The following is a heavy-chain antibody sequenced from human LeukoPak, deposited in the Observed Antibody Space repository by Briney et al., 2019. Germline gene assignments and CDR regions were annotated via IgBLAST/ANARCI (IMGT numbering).Heavy chain of an antibody. Sequence: PGGSLRLSCAASGFTFSSYGMHWVRQAPGKGLEWVANIKEDGSERHYVDSVKGRFTVSRDNAKNSLYLQMNSLRAEDTAVYYCAFSRNWGQGTLVTVSS. CDR3: AFSRN. V-gene: IGHV3-7*01. CDR2: IKEDGSER. CDR1: GFTFSSYG. J-gene: IGHJ4*02.